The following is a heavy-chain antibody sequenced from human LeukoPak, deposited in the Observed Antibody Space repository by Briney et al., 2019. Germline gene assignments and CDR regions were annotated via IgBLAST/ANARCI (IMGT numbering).Heavy chain of an antibody. V-gene: IGHV1-18*01. CDR2: IGAYNGNT. CDR1: GYXFTSYG. J-gene: IGHJ6*02. D-gene: IGHD4-17*01. CDR3: ARGPVMTTVTTHAMTQPHYYYYGMDV. Sequence: ASVKVSCKASGYXFTSYGISWVRQAPGQGLEWMGWIGAYNGNTNYAQKLQGRVTMTTDTSTSTAYMELRSLRSDDTAVYYCARGPVMTTVTTHAMTQPHYYYYGMDVWGQGTTVTVSS.